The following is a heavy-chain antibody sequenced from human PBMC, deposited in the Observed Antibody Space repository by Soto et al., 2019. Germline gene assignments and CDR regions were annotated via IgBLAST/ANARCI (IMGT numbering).Heavy chain of an antibody. CDR3: ARDRDASDI. Sequence: QVQLRESGPGLVKPSQTLSLSCTVSVGSVTRGAYYWTWIRQHPGEGLEWLGYVSFSGATYYNPSLKSRVTMSWDTSRNQFSLNLSSVTAADTAVYYCARDRDASDIWGQGTTVTVSS. V-gene: IGHV4-31*03. CDR2: VSFSGAT. J-gene: IGHJ3*02. CDR1: VGSVTRGAYY.